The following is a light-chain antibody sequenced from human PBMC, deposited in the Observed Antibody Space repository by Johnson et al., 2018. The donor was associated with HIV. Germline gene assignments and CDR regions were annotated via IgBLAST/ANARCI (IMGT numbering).Light chain of an antibody. Sequence: QSVLTQPPSVSAAPGQKVTISCSGSSSNIGNNYVSWYQQLPGTAPKLLIYENNERPSGIPDRFSGSKSGTSATLGITGLQTGDEAEYYCATCDTSLSGCGVFGTGTKVTVL. CDR1: SSNIGNNY. V-gene: IGLV1-51*02. J-gene: IGLJ1*01. CDR2: ENN. CDR3: ATCDTSLSGCGV.